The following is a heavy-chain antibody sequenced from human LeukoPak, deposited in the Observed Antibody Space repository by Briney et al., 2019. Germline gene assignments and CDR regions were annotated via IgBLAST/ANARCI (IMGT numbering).Heavy chain of an antibody. Sequence: GGSLRLSCAASGFTFSSHGMNWVRQAPGKGLEWVSGISPSGGITFYADSVKGRFTISRDNSKHTLYLQMNSLRVEDTAVYYCAKGRTLVGGSTRSYDYWGQGTLVTVSS. CDR1: GFTFSSHG. V-gene: IGHV3-23*01. D-gene: IGHD1-26*01. CDR2: ISPSGGIT. CDR3: AKGRTLVGGSTRSYDY. J-gene: IGHJ4*02.